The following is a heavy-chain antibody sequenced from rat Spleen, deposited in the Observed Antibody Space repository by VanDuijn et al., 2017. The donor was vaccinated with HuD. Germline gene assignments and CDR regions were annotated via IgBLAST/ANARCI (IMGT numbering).Heavy chain of an antibody. CDR2: ISNARGIT. J-gene: IGHJ3*01. V-gene: IGHV5-20*01. Sequence: EVQLVESDGGLVQPGRSMKLSCAVSGFTFSDYYMAWVRQAPGMGLEWIASISNARGITYYPDSVKGRFTISRNIANNTLYLRMNSLRFEDTATYYCTTYSDYATSPFAYWGRGALVTVSS. CDR1: GFTFSDYY. CDR3: TTYSDYATSPFAY. D-gene: IGHD1-6*01.